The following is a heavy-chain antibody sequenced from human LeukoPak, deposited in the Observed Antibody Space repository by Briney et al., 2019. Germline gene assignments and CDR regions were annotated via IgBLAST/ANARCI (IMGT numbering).Heavy chain of an antibody. Sequence: GASVKVSCKVSGYTLTELSMHWVRQAPGKGLEWMGGFDPEDGETIYAQKFQGRVTMTEDTSTDTAYMELSSLRSEDTAVYYCATGIGPERDMATIGPFWYWGQGTLVTVSS. CDR3: ATGIGPERDMATIGPFWY. V-gene: IGHV1-24*01. CDR1: GYTLTELS. CDR2: FDPEDGET. J-gene: IGHJ4*02. D-gene: IGHD5-24*01.